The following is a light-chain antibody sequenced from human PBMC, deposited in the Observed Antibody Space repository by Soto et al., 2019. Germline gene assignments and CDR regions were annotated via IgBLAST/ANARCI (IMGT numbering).Light chain of an antibody. CDR2: DAS. Sequence: DIQMTQSPSSLSASVGDRVTLICRASQTIRTYLNWYQQKPGKAPKPLIYDASSLHSGVPSRFSGSGSGTDFTLTISSLQPEDFATYYCQHGYSTPITFGQGTRLEIK. J-gene: IGKJ5*01. V-gene: IGKV1-39*01. CDR1: QTIRTY. CDR3: QHGYSTPIT.